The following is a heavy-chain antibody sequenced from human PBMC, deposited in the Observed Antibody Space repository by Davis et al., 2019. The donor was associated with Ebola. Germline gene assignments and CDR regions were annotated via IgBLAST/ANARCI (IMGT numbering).Heavy chain of an antibody. J-gene: IGHJ6*02. V-gene: IGHV1-69*13. D-gene: IGHD5-12*01. CDR2: IIPIFGTA. Sequence: AASVKVSCKASGGTFSSYAISWVRQAPGQGLEWMGGIIPIFGTANYAQKFQGRVTITADESTSTAYMELSSLRSEDTAVYYCARDGIVATMNYYYYGMDVWGQGTTVTVSS. CDR3: ARDGIVATMNYYYYGMDV. CDR1: GGTFSSYA.